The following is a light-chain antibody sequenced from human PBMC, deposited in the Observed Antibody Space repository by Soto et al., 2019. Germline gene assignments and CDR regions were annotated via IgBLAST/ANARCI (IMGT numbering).Light chain of an antibody. Sequence: DIILTQSPASVSVSPGERATLSCRASRSVSTNLAWYQHKHGQAPRLLIYGASNRLTDIPPRFSGSGSGTEFTLTINSFKSEYFGVDYGQQYDKTVPPGTCGGGTKVEI. J-gene: IGKJ4*01. CDR2: GAS. CDR1: RSVSTN. CDR3: QQYDKTVPPGT. V-gene: IGKV3-15*01.